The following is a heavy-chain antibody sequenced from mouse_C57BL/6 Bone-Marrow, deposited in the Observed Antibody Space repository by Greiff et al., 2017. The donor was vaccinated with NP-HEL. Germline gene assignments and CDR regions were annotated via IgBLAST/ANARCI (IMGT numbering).Heavy chain of an antibody. Sequence: VHLVESGPGLVAPSQSLSITCTVSGFSLTSYGVRWVRQPPGKGLEWLGVIWGDGSTNYHSALISRLSISTDNSKSQVFLKLNSLHTDDTATYYCAKGITTGVATRDYAMDYWGQGTSVTVSS. J-gene: IGHJ4*01. D-gene: IGHD1-1*01. CDR1: GFSLTSYG. CDR2: IWGDGST. CDR3: AKGITTGVATRDYAMDY. V-gene: IGHV2-3*01.